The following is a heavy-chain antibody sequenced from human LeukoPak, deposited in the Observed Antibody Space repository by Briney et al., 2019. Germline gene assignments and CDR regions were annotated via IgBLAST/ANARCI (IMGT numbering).Heavy chain of an antibody. V-gene: IGHV4-34*01. Sequence: SETLSLTCAVYGGSFSGYYWSWIRQPPGKGLEWIGEINHSGSTNYNPSLKSRVTISVDTSKNQFSLKLSSVTAADTAVYYCARVYGDYVPYFDYWGQGTLVTVSS. CDR1: GGSFSGYY. J-gene: IGHJ4*02. CDR3: ARVYGDYVPYFDY. D-gene: IGHD4-17*01. CDR2: INHSGST.